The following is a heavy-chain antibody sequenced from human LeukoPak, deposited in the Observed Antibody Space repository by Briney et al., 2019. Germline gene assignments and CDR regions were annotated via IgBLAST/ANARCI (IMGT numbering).Heavy chain of an antibody. CDR3: AKGRAYSGSSLPWDY. CDR1: GFTFSSYG. J-gene: IGHJ4*02. CDR2: IRYDGSNK. D-gene: IGHD1-26*01. V-gene: IGHV3-30*02. Sequence: GGSLRLSCAASGFTFSSYGMHWVRQAPGKGLEWVAFIRYDGSNKYYADSVKGRFTISRDNSKNTLYLQMNSLRAGDTAVYYCAKGRAYSGSSLPWDYWGQGTLVTVSS.